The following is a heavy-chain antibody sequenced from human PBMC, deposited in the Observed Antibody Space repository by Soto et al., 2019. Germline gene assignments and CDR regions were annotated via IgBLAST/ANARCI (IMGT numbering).Heavy chain of an antibody. Sequence: GSLRLSCVVSGFTFSGSAMHWVRQAPGKGLEWVGRIRSKANSYATTYVASVEGRFTISRDDSKNTAYLQMNSLKTEDTAVYYCTRQEDDFWSGYYYYWGQGTLVTVSS. CDR1: GFTFSGSA. CDR3: TRQEDDFWSGYYYY. J-gene: IGHJ4*02. CDR2: IRSKANSYAT. D-gene: IGHD3-3*01. V-gene: IGHV3-73*01.